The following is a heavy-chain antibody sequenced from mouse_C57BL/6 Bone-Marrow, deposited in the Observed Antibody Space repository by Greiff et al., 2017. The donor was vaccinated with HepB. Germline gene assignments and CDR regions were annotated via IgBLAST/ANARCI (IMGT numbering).Heavy chain of an antibody. D-gene: IGHD2-1*01. J-gene: IGHJ2*01. Sequence: VQLQQSGAELVRPGTSVKMSCKASGYTFTNYWIGWAKQRPGHGLEWIGDIYPGGGYTNYNEKFKGKATLTADKSSSTAYMQLSSLTSEDSAIYYCARGGLYYGNPLDYWGQGTTLTVSS. V-gene: IGHV1-63*01. CDR3: ARGGLYYGNPLDY. CDR1: GYTFTNYW. CDR2: IYPGGGYT.